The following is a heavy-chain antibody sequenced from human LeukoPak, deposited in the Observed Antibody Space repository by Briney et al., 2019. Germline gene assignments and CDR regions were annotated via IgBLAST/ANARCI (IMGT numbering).Heavy chain of an antibody. Sequence: GGSLRLSCAASGLSFRSHWMHWVRQVPWKGLVWVSRINALGSTTNYADSVKGRFTISRDNTKNTLYLQMNSLRDEDTAVYYCARGVTGGNGKTDYWGQGTLVTVSS. D-gene: IGHD7-27*01. CDR3: ARGVTGGNGKTDY. CDR1: GLSFRSHW. CDR2: INALGSTT. V-gene: IGHV3-74*01. J-gene: IGHJ4*02.